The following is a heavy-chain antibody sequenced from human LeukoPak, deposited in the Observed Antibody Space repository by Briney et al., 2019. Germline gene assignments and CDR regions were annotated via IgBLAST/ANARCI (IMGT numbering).Heavy chain of an antibody. V-gene: IGHV4-34*01. Sequence: PSETLSLTCAVYVGSFSGYYWSWIRQPPGKGLEWIGEINHSGSTNYNPSLKSRVTISVDTSKNQFSLKLSSVTAADTAVYYCASSSSSWTIDYWGQGTLVTVSS. CDR3: ASSSSSWTIDY. D-gene: IGHD6-13*01. CDR1: VGSFSGYY. J-gene: IGHJ4*02. CDR2: INHSGST.